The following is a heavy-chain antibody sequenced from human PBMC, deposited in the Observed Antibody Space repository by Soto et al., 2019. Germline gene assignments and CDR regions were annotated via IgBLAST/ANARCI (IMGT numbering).Heavy chain of an antibody. D-gene: IGHD3-9*01. J-gene: IGHJ4*02. V-gene: IGHV4-39*01. CDR2: IYFRGNT. CDR1: GDSINSDKYY. CDR3: ARLEGLATISYYFDF. Sequence: SETLSLTCSVSGDSINSDKYYWGWIRQPPGKGLEWIGSIYFRGNTYYNPSLQTRVTISLDKSKSQFSLKLISVTAADSAVYFCARLEGLATISYYFDFWGQGALVTVSS.